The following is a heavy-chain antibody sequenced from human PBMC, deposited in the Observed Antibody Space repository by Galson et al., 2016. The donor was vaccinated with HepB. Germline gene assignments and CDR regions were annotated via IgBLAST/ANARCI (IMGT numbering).Heavy chain of an antibody. CDR2: IASAGVT. CDR1: GFTFRPYA. Sequence: SLRLSCAASGFTFRPYAMTWVRQAPGKGLELVSAIASAGVTYYADSVKGRFTISRDNSNNTLFLQMNSLRVEDTAVYYCARSTVAGDWGQGTLVSVSS. V-gene: IGHV3-23*01. J-gene: IGHJ4*02. D-gene: IGHD6-19*01. CDR3: ARSTVAGD.